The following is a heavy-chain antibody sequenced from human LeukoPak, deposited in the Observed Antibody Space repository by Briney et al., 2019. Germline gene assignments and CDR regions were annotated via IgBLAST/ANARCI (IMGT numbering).Heavy chain of an antibody. CDR1: GFTFSSYE. J-gene: IGHJ4*02. CDR2: ISSSGSTI. Sequence: GGSLRLSCAASGFTFSSYEMNWVRQAPGKGLEWVSYISSSGSTIYYADSVKGRFTISRDNAKNSPYLQMNSLRAEDTAVYYCARDGSADGSGSYYRTYFDYWGQGTLVTVSS. CDR3: ARDGSADGSGSYYRTYFDY. D-gene: IGHD3-10*01. V-gene: IGHV3-48*03.